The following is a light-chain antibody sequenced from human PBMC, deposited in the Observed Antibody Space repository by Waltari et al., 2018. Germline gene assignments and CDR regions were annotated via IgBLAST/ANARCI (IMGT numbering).Light chain of an antibody. CDR3: VLYLNGGIWV. V-gene: IGLV8-61*01. J-gene: IGLJ3*02. CDR1: SGSVLTSYY. Sequence: TVVTQEPSLSVSPVGTVPLTCGLTSGSVLTSYYPSWYQQTPGQAPRTLIYNTDTRSSGVPDRFSGSILGSKAALTVAGAQADDESDYYCVLYLNGGIWVFGGGTRLTVL. CDR2: NTD.